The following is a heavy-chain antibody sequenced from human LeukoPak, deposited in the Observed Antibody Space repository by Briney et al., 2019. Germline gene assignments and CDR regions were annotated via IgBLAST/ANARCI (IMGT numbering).Heavy chain of an antibody. CDR3: ASRIRDGYNWMPARSPYYFDY. CDR1: GYSFTSYW. V-gene: IGHV5-51*01. J-gene: IGHJ4*02. CDR2: IYPGDSDT. Sequence: GESLKISCKGSGYSFTSYWIGWVRPMPGKGLEWMGIIYPGDSDTRYSPSFQGQVTISADKSISTTYLQWSSLKASDTAMYYCASRIRDGYNWMPARSPYYFDYWGQGTLVTVSS. D-gene: IGHD5-24*01.